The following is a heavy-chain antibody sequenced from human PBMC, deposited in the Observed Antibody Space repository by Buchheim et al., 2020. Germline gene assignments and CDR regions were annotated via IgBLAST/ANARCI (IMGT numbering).Heavy chain of an antibody. J-gene: IGHJ6*02. D-gene: IGHD3-16*01. V-gene: IGHV3-30*18. CDR1: GFTFRTYG. CDR2: ISYDGNNK. CDR3: AKDWANSGMDV. Sequence: QVQLVESGGGVVQPGRSLRLSCVVSGFTFRTYGMYWVRQAPGKGLEWLAVISYDGNNKYYADSVKGRFTISRDNSKNTLYLQIHSLRADDTAVYYCAKDWANSGMDVWAKGP.